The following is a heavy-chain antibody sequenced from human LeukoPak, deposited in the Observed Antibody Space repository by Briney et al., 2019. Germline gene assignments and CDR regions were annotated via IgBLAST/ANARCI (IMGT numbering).Heavy chain of an antibody. J-gene: IGHJ1*01. D-gene: IGHD2-15*01. CDR3: ARVPRGYCSGGSCYTPGYFQH. Sequence: ASVKVSCKASVYTFTGYYMHWVRQAPGQGLEWMGWINPNSGGTNYAQKFQGRVTMTRDTSISTAYMELSRLRSDDTAVYYCARVPRGYCSGGSCYTPGYFQHWGQGTLVTVS. CDR2: INPNSGGT. CDR1: VYTFTGYY. V-gene: IGHV1-2*02.